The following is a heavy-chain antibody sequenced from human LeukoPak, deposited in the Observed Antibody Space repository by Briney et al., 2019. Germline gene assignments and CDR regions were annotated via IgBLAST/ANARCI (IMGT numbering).Heavy chain of an antibody. CDR3: ARGSTWVYSYGPDAFDI. J-gene: IGHJ3*02. Sequence: ASVKVSCKVSGYTLTELSMHWVRQAPGQGLEWMGIINPSGGSTSYAQKFQGRVTMTRDTSTSTVYMELSSLRSEDTAVYYCARGSTWVYSYGPDAFDIWGQGTMVTVSS. V-gene: IGHV1-46*01. CDR1: GYTLTELS. D-gene: IGHD5-18*01. CDR2: INPSGGST.